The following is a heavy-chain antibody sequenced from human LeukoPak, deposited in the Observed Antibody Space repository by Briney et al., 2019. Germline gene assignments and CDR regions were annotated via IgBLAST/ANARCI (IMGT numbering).Heavy chain of an antibody. CDR3: CVEGGSFDY. CDR2: ISYDGSNK. J-gene: IGHJ4*02. Sequence: GGSLRLSCAASGFTFSSCAMHWVRQAPGKGLEWVAVISYDGSNKYYADSVKGRFTISRDNSKNTLYLQMNSLRAEDTAVYYCCVEGGSFDYWGQGTLVTVSS. CDR1: GFTFSSCA. D-gene: IGHD1-1*01. V-gene: IGHV3-30-3*01.